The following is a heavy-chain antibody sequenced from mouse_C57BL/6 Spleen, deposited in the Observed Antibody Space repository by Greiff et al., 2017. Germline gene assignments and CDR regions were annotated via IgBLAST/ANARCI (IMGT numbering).Heavy chain of an antibody. CDR3: TVWYSYVDY. CDR2: IDPETGGT. D-gene: IGHD2-10*02. Sequence: QVQLQQSGAELVRPGASVTLSCKASGYTFTDYEMHWVKQTPVHGLEWIGAIDPETGGTAYNQKFKGKAILTADKSSSTAYMELRSLTSEDSAVYYCTVWYSYVDYWGQGTTLTVSS. CDR1: GYTFTDYE. J-gene: IGHJ2*01. V-gene: IGHV1-15*01.